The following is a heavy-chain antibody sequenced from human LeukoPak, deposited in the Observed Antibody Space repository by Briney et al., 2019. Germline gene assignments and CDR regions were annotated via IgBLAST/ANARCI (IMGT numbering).Heavy chain of an antibody. CDR2: VSSTGSGT. Sequence: GGSLRLSCVASGFTFSTYGMSWVRQAPGKGLEWVAAVSSTGSGTYYPDSLKGRFIISRDNAQNTVFLQMNSLRPEDTAFYFCAKDGPLLWFGPTDAWGQGILVTVSS. CDR3: AKDGPLLWFGPTDA. CDR1: GFTFSTYG. V-gene: IGHV3-23*01. D-gene: IGHD3-10*01. J-gene: IGHJ5*02.